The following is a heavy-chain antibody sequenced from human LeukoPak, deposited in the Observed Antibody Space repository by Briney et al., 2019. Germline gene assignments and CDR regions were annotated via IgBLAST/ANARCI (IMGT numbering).Heavy chain of an antibody. J-gene: IGHJ5*02. CDR3: ARLGYCSGGSCYDWFDP. Sequence: PSETLSLTCAVYGGSFSGYYWSWIRQPPGKGLEWIGEINHSGSTNYNPSLKSRVTISVDTSKNQFSLKLSSVTAADTAVYYCARLGYCSGGSCYDWFDPWGQGTLVTVSS. V-gene: IGHV4-34*01. D-gene: IGHD2-15*01. CDR2: INHSGST. CDR1: GGSFSGYY.